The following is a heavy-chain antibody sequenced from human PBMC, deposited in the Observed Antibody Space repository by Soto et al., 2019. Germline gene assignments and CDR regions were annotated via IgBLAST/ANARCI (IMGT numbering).Heavy chain of an antibody. V-gene: IGHV1-69*13. D-gene: IGHD3-22*01. CDR1: GGTFSSYA. CDR2: IIPIFGTA. J-gene: IGHJ3*02. CDR3: AGGYYYDSRGYYHSGINAFDI. Sequence: SVKVSCKASGGTFSSYAISWVRQAPGQGLEWMGGIIPIFGTANYAQKFQGRVTITADESTSTAYMELSSLRSEDTAVYYCAGGYYYDSRGYYHSGINAFDIWGQGTMVTVSS.